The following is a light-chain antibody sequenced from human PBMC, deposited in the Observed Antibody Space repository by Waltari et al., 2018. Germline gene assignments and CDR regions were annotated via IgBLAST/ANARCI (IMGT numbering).Light chain of an antibody. Sequence: DIVMTQSPDSLAVSLGERATINCKSSQSVLYSSNNKNYLAWYQQKPGKPPKLLIYWASTRESGVPDRFSGSVSGTDFTLTISSLQAEDVAVYYCQQYYSTLTFGGGTKVEIK. CDR1: QSVLYSSNNKNY. CDR2: WAS. V-gene: IGKV4-1*01. CDR3: QQYYSTLT. J-gene: IGKJ4*01.